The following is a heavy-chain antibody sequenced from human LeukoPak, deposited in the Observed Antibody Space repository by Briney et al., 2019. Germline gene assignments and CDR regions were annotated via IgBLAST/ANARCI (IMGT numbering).Heavy chain of an antibody. V-gene: IGHV4-39*01. D-gene: IGHD3-3*01. J-gene: IGHJ4*02. CDR2: IYYSGNT. CDR3: ARTYYDFWSGYYFDY. CDR1: GGSISGSSYY. Sequence: SETLSLTCTVSGGSISGSSYYWGWIRQPPGKGLEWIGSIYYSGNTYYNPSLKSRVTISVDTSKNQFSLKLSSVTAADTAVYYCARTYYDFWSGYYFDYWGQGTLVTVSS.